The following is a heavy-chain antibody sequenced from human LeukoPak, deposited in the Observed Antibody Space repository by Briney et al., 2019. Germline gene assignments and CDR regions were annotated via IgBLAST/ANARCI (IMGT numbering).Heavy chain of an antibody. Sequence: PGRSLRLSCAASGFTFSSYGMHWFRQAPGKGLEWVAVISYDGSSKYYADSVKGRFTISRDNSKNTLYLQMNSLRAEDSAVYYCAKDACVGDCNFHFDYWGQGTLVPVSS. CDR2: ISYDGSSK. CDR1: GFTFSSYG. CDR3: AKDACVGDCNFHFDY. V-gene: IGHV3-30*18. J-gene: IGHJ4*02. D-gene: IGHD2-21*02.